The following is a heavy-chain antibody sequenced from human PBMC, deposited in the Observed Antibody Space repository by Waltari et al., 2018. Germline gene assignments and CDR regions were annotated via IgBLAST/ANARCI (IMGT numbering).Heavy chain of an antibody. Sequence: QVQLLESGPGLVKPSQTLSLTCTVSGASIKRAGYHWSWIRQQPGKGLEWLGYIDNSGNADYNVYLKSRITVSGDTSRSQVSRRMTSMTPADTVVYFCAAGQWCGEVGIPPFHYWGPGMLVTVSS. V-gene: IGHV4-31*03. J-gene: IGHJ4*02. D-gene: IGHD3-10*01. CDR3: AAGQWCGEVGIPPFHY. CDR2: IDNSGNA. CDR1: GASIKRAGYH.